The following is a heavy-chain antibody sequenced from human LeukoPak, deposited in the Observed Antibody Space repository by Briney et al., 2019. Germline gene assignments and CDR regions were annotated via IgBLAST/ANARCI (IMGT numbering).Heavy chain of an antibody. Sequence: GGSLRLSCAASGFTFDDHGMTWVRQAPGKGLEWVSYISSSGSDIYYADSVKGRFTISRDNAKNSLYLHTNSLRAEDTAVYYCARDYGGSSPFDYWGQGTLVTVSS. V-gene: IGHV3-48*03. J-gene: IGHJ4*02. D-gene: IGHD4-23*01. CDR3: ARDYGGSSPFDY. CDR1: GFTFDDHG. CDR2: ISSSGSDI.